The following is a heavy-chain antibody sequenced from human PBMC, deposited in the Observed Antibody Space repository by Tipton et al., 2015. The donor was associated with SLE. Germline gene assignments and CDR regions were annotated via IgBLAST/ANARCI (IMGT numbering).Heavy chain of an antibody. V-gene: IGHV4-34*01. CDR2: IYHSGST. Sequence: TLSLTCAVYGGSFSGYYWSWIRQPPGKGLEWIGSIYHSGSTYYNPSLKSRVTISVDTSKNQFSLKLSSVTAADTAVYYCARDGRGVGAFFDYWGQGTLVTVSS. CDR3: ARDGRGVGAFFDY. CDR1: GGSFSGYY. J-gene: IGHJ4*02. D-gene: IGHD1-26*01.